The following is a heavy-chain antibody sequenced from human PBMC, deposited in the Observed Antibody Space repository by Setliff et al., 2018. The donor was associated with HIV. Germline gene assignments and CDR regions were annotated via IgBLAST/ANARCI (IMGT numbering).Heavy chain of an antibody. CDR3: ARFTSGWYGQY. J-gene: IGHJ4*02. CDR1: GGSISAYY. Sequence: SETLSLTCNVSGGSISAYYWSWVRQPPGKRLEWIGYIYSNGGTAYNPSLKSRVTISVDTSKNQFSLKLTSVTIADTAVYHCARFTSGWYGQYWGQGTLVTVSS. CDR2: IYSNGGT. D-gene: IGHD6-19*01. V-gene: IGHV4-59*01.